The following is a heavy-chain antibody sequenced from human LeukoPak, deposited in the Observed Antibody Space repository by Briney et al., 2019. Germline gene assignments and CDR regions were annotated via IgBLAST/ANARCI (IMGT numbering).Heavy chain of an antibody. CDR2: IYYSGST. D-gene: IGHD6-13*01. CDR1: GGSISSYY. V-gene: IGHV4-59*01. CDR3: ARAQQLPYYGMDV. Sequence: SETLSLTCTVSGGSISSYYWSRIRQPPGKGLEWIGYIYYSGSTNYNPSLKSRVTISVDTSKNQFSLKLSSVTAADTAVYYCARAQQLPYYGMDVWGQGTTVTVSS. J-gene: IGHJ6*02.